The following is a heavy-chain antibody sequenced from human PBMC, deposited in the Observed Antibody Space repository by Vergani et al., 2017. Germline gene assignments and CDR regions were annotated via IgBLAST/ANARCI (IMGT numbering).Heavy chain of an antibody. J-gene: IGHJ4*02. V-gene: IGHV4-34*01. CDR1: GGSFSGYY. CDR3: ARQPYYDFWSGHTPFDY. CDR2: INHSGST. D-gene: IGHD3-3*01. Sequence: QVQLQQWGAGLLKPSETLSLTCAVYGGSFSGYYWSWIRQPPGKGLEWIGEINHSGSTNYNPSLKSRVTISVDTSKNQFSLKLSSVTAADTAVYYCARQPYYDFWSGHTPFDYWGQGTLVKVSS.